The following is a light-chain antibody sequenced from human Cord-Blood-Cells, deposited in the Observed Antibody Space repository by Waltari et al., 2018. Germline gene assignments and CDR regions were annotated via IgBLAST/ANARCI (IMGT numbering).Light chain of an antibody. V-gene: IGLV2-14*01. J-gene: IGLJ1*01. CDR3: SSYTSSSTLYV. CDR2: EVS. CDR1: SSDVGGYNY. Sequence: QSALTQPASVSGSPGQSITISCTGTSSDVGGYNYVAWYQQHPGKAPKLMIYEVSNRPSGFANRVSGSKSGNTDSLTISGLQAEDEADYYCSSYTSSSTLYVFGTGTKVTVL.